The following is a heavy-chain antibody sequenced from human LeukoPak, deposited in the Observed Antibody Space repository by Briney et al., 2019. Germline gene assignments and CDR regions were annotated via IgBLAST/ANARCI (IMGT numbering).Heavy chain of an antibody. CDR3: ARRGGSWYYTRWYFDL. Sequence: PSETLSLTCAVYGGSFCGYYWSWIRQPPGKGLEWIGEINHSGSTNYNPSLKSRVTISVDTSKNQFSLKLSSVTAADTAVYYCARRGGSWYYTRWYFDLWGRGTLVTVSS. CDR1: GGSFCGYY. CDR2: INHSGST. D-gene: IGHD6-13*01. J-gene: IGHJ2*01. V-gene: IGHV4-34*01.